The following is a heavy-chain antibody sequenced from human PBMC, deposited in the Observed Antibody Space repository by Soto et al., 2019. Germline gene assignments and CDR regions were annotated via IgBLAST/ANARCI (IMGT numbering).Heavy chain of an antibody. CDR3: AREGGESSDGLYYFDS. D-gene: IGHD3-16*01. J-gene: IGHJ4*02. Sequence: QVQLQGSGPGLVKPSQTLSLTCTVSGGSTSSDNYWSWIRQPPGKGLEWIGHIYYSGNTDYNPSLNSRLAISIDTSKNQFSLKLSSVTAADTAVYFCAREGGESSDGLYYFDSWGQGSLVTVSS. CDR1: GGSTSSDNY. CDR2: IYYSGNT. V-gene: IGHV4-30-4*01.